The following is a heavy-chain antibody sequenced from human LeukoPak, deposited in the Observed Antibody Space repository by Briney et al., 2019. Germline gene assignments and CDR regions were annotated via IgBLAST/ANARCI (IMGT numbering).Heavy chain of an antibody. CDR1: GYTFTGYY. J-gene: IGHJ4*02. CDR3: ARDLEIAAAGLSSDY. Sequence: ASVKVSCKASGYTFTGYYMHWVRQAPGQGLEWMGRINPNSGGTNYAQKFQGRVTMIRDTSISTAYIELSRLRSDDTAVYYCARDLEIAAAGLSSDYWGQGTLVTVSS. D-gene: IGHD6-13*01. CDR2: INPNSGGT. V-gene: IGHV1-2*06.